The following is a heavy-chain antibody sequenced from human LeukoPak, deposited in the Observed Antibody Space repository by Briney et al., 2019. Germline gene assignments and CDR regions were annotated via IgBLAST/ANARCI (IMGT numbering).Heavy chain of an antibody. Sequence: SETLSLTCTVSGGSISSYYWSWIRQPPGKGLEWIGYIYYSGSTNYNPSLQSQVTISLDTSKNQFSLKLTSVTAADTAVYYCARHGGVVRGEGSDAFDIWGQGTMVTVSS. CDR3: ARHGGVVRGEGSDAFDI. V-gene: IGHV4-59*08. J-gene: IGHJ3*02. D-gene: IGHD3-10*01. CDR1: GGSISSYY. CDR2: IYYSGST.